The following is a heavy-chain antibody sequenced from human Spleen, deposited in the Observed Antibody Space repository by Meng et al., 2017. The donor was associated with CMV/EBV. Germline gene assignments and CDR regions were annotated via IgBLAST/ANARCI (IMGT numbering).Heavy chain of an antibody. CDR1: GFTFSSYA. Sequence: GGPLRLSCAASGFTFSSYAMHWVRQAPGKGLEWVAVISYDGSNKYYADSVKGRFTISRDNSKNTLYLQMNSLRAEDTAVYYCAKVPSYSNYGGVFDYWGQGTLVTVSS. V-gene: IGHV3-30*04. CDR2: ISYDGSNK. CDR3: AKVPSYSNYGGVFDY. D-gene: IGHD4-11*01. J-gene: IGHJ4*02.